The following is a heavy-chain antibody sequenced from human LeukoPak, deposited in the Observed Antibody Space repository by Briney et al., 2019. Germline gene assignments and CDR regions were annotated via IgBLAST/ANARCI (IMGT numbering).Heavy chain of an antibody. CDR3: ARAGQDYCTSASCYLSLDY. Sequence: SGTLSLTCAVSGGSISSSNWWSWVRQPPGKGLEWIGQIYHSGSTNYNPSLKSRVAISVDKSKNQFSLNLISVTAADTAVYYCARAGQDYCTSASCYLSLDYWGQGTLVTVSS. D-gene: IGHD2-2*01. J-gene: IGHJ4*02. CDR2: IYHSGST. V-gene: IGHV4-4*02. CDR1: GGSISSSNW.